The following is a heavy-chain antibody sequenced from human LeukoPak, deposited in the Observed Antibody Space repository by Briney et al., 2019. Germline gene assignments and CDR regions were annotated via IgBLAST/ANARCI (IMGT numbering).Heavy chain of an antibody. CDR2: INYTGST. V-gene: IGHV4-34*01. CDR1: GGSFSGFY. D-gene: IGHD4-17*01. CDR3: ARYPMTTVTTSEDY. Sequence: SETLSLTCAVYGGSFSGFYWSWIRHVPGKGLEWIGEINYTGSTSYNPSLKSRVTISVDTSQNQFFLLLTSVTAADTAVYYCARYPMTTVTTSEDYWGQGTLVTVSS. J-gene: IGHJ4*02.